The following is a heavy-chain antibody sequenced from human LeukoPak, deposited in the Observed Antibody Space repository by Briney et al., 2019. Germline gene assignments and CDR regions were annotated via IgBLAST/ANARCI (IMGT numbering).Heavy chain of an antibody. CDR3: ARDDPSMIAALHY. CDR1: GFTFWNYR. D-gene: IGHD6-6*01. CDR2: IDGTSTNI. Sequence: GESLRLSCATSGFTFWNYRMNWVRQAPGKGLEWVSSIDGTSTNIYYADSVKGRFTISRDNAKDSVYLQMSSLRAEDTAVYYCARDDPSMIAALHYWGQGTLVTVSS. J-gene: IGHJ4*02. V-gene: IGHV3-21*01.